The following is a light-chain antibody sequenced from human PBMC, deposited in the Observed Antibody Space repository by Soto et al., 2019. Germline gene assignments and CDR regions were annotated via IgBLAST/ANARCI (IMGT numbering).Light chain of an antibody. CDR2: AAS. CDR3: QQSYSTPHT. V-gene: IGKV1-39*01. CDR1: QSISSY. Sequence: DIQMTQSPSSLSASVGDRVTITCRASQSISSYLNWYQQKPGKAPKLLIYAASSLQSGVPSRCSGSGSGRDFTLTISSLQPEDFATYYWQQSYSTPHTFGGGTKVEIK. J-gene: IGKJ4*01.